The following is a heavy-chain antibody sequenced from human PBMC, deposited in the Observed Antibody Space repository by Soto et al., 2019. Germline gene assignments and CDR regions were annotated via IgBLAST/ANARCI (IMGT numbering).Heavy chain of an antibody. CDR3: GKDIRSGSIDY. CDR1: GYSITSHD. Sequence: QVRLVESGGGVVQPGRSLTLSCAASGYSITSHDMHWVRQAAGKGLEWVALIWSHGTDQYYADSVKGRFTVSRDTSTNTVYLQMNSLRAEDTARYYCGKDIRSGSIDYWGQGTLVTVSS. V-gene: IGHV3-33*06. CDR2: IWSHGTDQ. D-gene: IGHD1-1*01. J-gene: IGHJ4*02.